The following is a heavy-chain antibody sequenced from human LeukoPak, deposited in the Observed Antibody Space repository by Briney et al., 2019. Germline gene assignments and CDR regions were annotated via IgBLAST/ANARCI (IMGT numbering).Heavy chain of an antibody. CDR3: ASSAAGYYYYYMDV. CDR2: IYTSGST. V-gene: IGHV4-4*07. D-gene: IGHD6-13*01. CDR1: GGSISSYY. J-gene: IGHJ6*03. Sequence: SETLSLTCTVSGGSISSYYWSWIRQPAGKGLEWIGRIYTSGSTNYNPSLKSRVTISVDKSKNQFSLKLSSVTAADTAAYYCASSAAGYYYYYMDVWGKGTTVTVSS.